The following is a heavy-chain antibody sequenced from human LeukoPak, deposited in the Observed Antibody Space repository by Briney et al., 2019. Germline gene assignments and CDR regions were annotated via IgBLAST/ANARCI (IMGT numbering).Heavy chain of an antibody. CDR3: ARDGQQFLDYFDY. D-gene: IGHD3-3*01. Sequence: PGGSLRLSCAASGFTFSSYWMSWVRQAPGKGLEWVANIKQDGSEKYYVDSVKGRFTISRDNAKDSLYLQMNSLRAEDTAVYYCARDGQQFLDYFDYWGQGTLVTVSS. CDR2: IKQDGSEK. CDR1: GFTFSSYW. J-gene: IGHJ4*02. V-gene: IGHV3-7*01.